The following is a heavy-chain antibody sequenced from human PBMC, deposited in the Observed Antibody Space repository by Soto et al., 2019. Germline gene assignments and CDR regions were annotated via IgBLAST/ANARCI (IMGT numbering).Heavy chain of an antibody. D-gene: IGHD3-9*01. V-gene: IGHV3-23*01. CDR3: AKTLNDNPASYYFDY. CDR2: ISGGGGST. J-gene: IGHJ4*02. CDR1: GFTFSSYA. Sequence: PGGSLRLSCAASGFTFSSYAVSWVRQAPGKGLEWVSTISGGGGSTYFADSVKGRFTISRDNSKNTLYLQMNSLRAEDTAVYYCAKTLNDNPASYYFDYWGQGTLVTVPQ.